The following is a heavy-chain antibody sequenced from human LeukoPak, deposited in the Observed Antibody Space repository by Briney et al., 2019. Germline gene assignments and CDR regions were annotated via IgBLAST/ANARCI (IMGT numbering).Heavy chain of an antibody. V-gene: IGHV1-18*01. Sequence: ASVRVSCTASGYPFTTYYINWVRQAPGQGVEWMGWISAYNGDTNYAQNLQGRVTMTTDTSTDTAYMELRSLRSDDTAVYYCARDLSLLHTAMAYYYYGMDVWGQGTTVTVSS. CDR3: ARDLSLLHTAMAYYYYGMDV. D-gene: IGHD5-18*01. J-gene: IGHJ6*02. CDR2: ISAYNGDT. CDR1: GYPFTTYY.